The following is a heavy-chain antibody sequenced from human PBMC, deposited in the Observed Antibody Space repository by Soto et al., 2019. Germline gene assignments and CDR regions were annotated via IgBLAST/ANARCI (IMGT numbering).Heavy chain of an antibody. V-gene: IGHV3-23*01. CDR1: GFTFSSYA. D-gene: IGHD3-22*01. J-gene: IGHJ4*02. CDR2: ISGSGGST. Sequence: PGGSLRLSCAASGFTFSSYAMSWVRQAPGKGLEWVSAISGSGGSTYYADSVKGRFTISRDNSKNTLYLQMNSLRAEDTAVYYCATTITMIVVVITNPPGYWGQGTLVTVSP. CDR3: ATTITMIVVVITNPPGY.